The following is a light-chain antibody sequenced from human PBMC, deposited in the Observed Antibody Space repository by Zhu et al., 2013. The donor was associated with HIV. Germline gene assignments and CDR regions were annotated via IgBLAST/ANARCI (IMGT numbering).Light chain of an antibody. CDR2: AAS. J-gene: IGKJ4*01. Sequence: DIQMTQSPSAMSASVGDRVTITCRASQDIINYLAWFQQKPGTVPKRLIYAASSLQSGVPSRFSGSGSGTEFTLTISSLQPEDFATYYCQQYNSYSLTFGGGTEVEVK. CDR3: QQYNSYSLT. V-gene: IGKV1-17*03. CDR1: QDIINY.